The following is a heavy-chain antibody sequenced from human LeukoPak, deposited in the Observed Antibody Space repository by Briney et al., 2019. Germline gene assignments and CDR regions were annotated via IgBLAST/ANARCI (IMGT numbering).Heavy chain of an antibody. CDR3: ARSVEGYCRGGSCYYYSYYMDV. J-gene: IGHJ6*03. D-gene: IGHD2-15*01. CDR2: IYYSGST. V-gene: IGHV4-59*01. CDR1: GDSFSYFY. Sequence: PSETLSLTCTVSGDSFSYFYWSWIRQPPGKGLEWIGYIYYSGSTNYNPSLKSRVTISVDTSKNQFSLKLSSVTAADTAVYYCARSVEGYCRGGSCYYYSYYMDVWGKGTTVTVSS.